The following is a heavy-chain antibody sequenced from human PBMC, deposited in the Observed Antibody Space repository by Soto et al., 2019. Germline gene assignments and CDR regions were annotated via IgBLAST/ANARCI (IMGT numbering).Heavy chain of an antibody. Sequence: QVQLVESGGGVVQPGRSPRLSCAASGFTFSSYAMHWVRQAPGKGLEWVAVISYDGSNKYYADSVKGRFTISRDNSKNTLYLQMNSLRAEDTAVYYCARAWGLLWFGEAGFDPWGQGTLVTVSS. CDR3: ARAWGLLWFGEAGFDP. CDR2: ISYDGSNK. V-gene: IGHV3-30-3*01. J-gene: IGHJ5*02. CDR1: GFTFSSYA. D-gene: IGHD3-10*01.